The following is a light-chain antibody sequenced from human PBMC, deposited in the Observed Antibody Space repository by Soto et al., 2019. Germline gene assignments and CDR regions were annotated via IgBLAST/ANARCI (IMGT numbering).Light chain of an antibody. V-gene: IGLV1-44*01. J-gene: IGLJ1*01. Sequence: QSVLTQPPSASGAPGQRATISCSGSSSNIGSNTVNWYQQLPGTAPKLMIYEVNNRPSGVPDRFSGSTSGNTASLPISGLQAEDEADYYCSLYTSISTYVFGTGTKVTVL. CDR2: EVN. CDR3: SLYTSISTYV. CDR1: SSNIGSNT.